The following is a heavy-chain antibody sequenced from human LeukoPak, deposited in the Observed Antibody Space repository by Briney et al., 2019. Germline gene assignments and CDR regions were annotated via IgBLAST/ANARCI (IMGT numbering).Heavy chain of an antibody. CDR2: IYYSGST. Sequence: NPSQTLSLTCTVSGGSISSGGYYWSWIRQHPGKGLEWIGYIYYSGSTNYNPSLKSRVTMSVDTSKNQFSLRLNSVTAADTAVYYCARHVEEKGMDVWGQGTTFTVSS. CDR1: GGSISSGGYY. CDR3: ARHVEEKGMDV. J-gene: IGHJ6*02. D-gene: IGHD5-24*01. V-gene: IGHV4-31*03.